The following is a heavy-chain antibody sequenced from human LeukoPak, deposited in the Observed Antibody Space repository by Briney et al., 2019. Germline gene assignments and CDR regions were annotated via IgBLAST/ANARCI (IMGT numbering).Heavy chain of an antibody. V-gene: IGHV3-48*01. Sequence: GGSLRLSCAASGFIFSSYSMNWVRQAPGKGLEWVSYISSSSTTIYYADSVKGRFTVSRDNAKNSLYLQMNSLRVEDTAVYYCARGFHRYNYDSGPYSIYWGQGTLVTVSS. CDR1: GFIFSSYS. CDR3: ARGFHRYNYDSGPYSIY. D-gene: IGHD3-22*01. CDR2: ISSSSTTI. J-gene: IGHJ4*02.